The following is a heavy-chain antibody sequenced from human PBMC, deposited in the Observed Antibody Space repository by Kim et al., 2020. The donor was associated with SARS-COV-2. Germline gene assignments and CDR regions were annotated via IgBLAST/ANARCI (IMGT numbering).Heavy chain of an antibody. J-gene: IGHJ4*02. CDR3: ARDSVRGVIVFDY. V-gene: IGHV1-3*01. Sequence: YSQKFQGRVTITRDTSASTAYMERSSLRSEDTAVYYCARDSVRGVIVFDYWGQGTLVTVSS. D-gene: IGHD3-10*02.